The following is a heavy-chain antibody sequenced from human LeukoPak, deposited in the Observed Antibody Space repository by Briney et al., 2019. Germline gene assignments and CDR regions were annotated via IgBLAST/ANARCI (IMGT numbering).Heavy chain of an antibody. J-gene: IGHJ4*02. V-gene: IGHV4-59*08. CDR2: IYYSGTT. CDR3: ARRGGSYFYY. D-gene: IGHD1-26*01. Sequence: SETLSPTRTVSRVSTTSYSWSSICRAPRKGLEWIGYIYYSGTTKYNPSLMSRVTISVDTSKNQFSLRLSSVAAADTAVYYCARRGGSYFYYWGQGTLVTVSS. CDR1: RVSTTSYS.